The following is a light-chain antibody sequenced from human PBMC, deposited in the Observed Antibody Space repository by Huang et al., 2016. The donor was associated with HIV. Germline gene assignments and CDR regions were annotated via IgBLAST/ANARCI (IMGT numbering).Light chain of an antibody. CDR3: QQFYNMPYT. J-gene: IGKJ2*01. V-gene: IGKV4-1*01. CDR2: MAS. Sequence: DILLTQSPDSLAVSLGERATLTCRSSRSLLFASNSKNFLAWYQQKPGQSPKLLIDMASVRESGVPERFTGSGSGTEFTLTIASLQAEDVAFYYCQQFYNMPYTFGRGTRLEI. CDR1: RSLLFASNSKNF.